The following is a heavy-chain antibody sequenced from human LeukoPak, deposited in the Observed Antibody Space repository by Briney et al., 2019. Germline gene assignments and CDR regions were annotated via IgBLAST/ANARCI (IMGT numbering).Heavy chain of an antibody. J-gene: IGHJ4*02. V-gene: IGHV1-2*02. CDR1: GYTFTGYY. D-gene: IGHD3-22*01. Sequence: VASVKVSCKASGYTFTGYYMHWVRQAPGQGLEWMGCINPNNGGTNYAQKFQGRVTMTRDTSISTAYMELSSLRSDDTAVYYCARAYYYDRLHFDYWGQGTLVTVSS. CDR3: ARAYYYDRLHFDY. CDR2: INPNNGGT.